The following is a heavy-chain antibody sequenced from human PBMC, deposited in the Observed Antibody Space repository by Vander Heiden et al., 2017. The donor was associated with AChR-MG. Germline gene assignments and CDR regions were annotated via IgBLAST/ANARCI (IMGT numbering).Heavy chain of an antibody. CDR3: ARVRGIIAVAGTDFDY. CDR1: GYSFTAYW. V-gene: IGHV5-10-1*03. Sequence: EVQLVLSGAEVKKPGEPRRISCKGSGYSFTAYWISWGRQMPGKGLEWMGRIDPSDSYTNYSPSFQGHVTISADKSISTAYLQWSSLKASDTAMYYCARVRGIIAVAGTDFDYWGQGTLVTVSS. J-gene: IGHJ4*02. D-gene: IGHD6-19*01. CDR2: IDPSDSYT.